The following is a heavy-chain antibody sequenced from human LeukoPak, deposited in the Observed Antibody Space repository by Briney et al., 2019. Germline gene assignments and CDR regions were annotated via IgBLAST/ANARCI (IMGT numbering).Heavy chain of an antibody. Sequence: PSETLSLTCAVYGGSFSGYYWSWIRQPPGKGLEWIGEINHSGSTNYNPSLKSRVTISVDTSKNQFSLNLTSVTAADTAVYYCAREIGHSWFDPWGQGTLVTVSS. CDR1: GGSFSGYY. V-gene: IGHV4-34*01. CDR3: AREIGHSWFDP. D-gene: IGHD4-11*01. CDR2: INHSGST. J-gene: IGHJ5*02.